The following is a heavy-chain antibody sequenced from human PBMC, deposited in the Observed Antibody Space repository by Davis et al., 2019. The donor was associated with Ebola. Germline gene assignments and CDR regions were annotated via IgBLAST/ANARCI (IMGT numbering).Heavy chain of an antibody. CDR2: IIPIFGTA. V-gene: IGHV1-69*06. CDR1: AGTFSSYA. Sequence: SVKVSCKASAGTFSSYAISWVRQPPGQGLEWMGGIIPIFGTANYAQKFQGRVTITADKSTSTAYMELSSLRSEDTAVYYCARDGAEPYYYYGMDVWGQGTTVTVSS. D-gene: IGHD1-26*01. CDR3: ARDGAEPYYYYGMDV. J-gene: IGHJ6*02.